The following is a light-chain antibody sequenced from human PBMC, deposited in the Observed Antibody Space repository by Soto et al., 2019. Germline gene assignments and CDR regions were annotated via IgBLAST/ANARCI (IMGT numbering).Light chain of an antibody. Sequence: EILLTQSPVTLSLSPGERAILSCRASQSVSTFFAWYQQKPGQAPRLLIYDASKRATGIPARFSGSGSGTDFTLTISSLEPEDVAVYYCQHRLNWPLTFGGGTTVELK. CDR2: DAS. CDR3: QHRLNWPLT. CDR1: QSVSTF. J-gene: IGKJ4*01. V-gene: IGKV3-11*01.